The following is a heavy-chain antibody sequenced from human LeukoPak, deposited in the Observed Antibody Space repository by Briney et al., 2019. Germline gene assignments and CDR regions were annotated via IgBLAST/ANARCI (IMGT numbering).Heavy chain of an antibody. D-gene: IGHD3-3*01. J-gene: IGHJ4*02. CDR2: ISSNGGST. CDR1: GFTFSSYA. CDR3: AKDVYDFWSGYYNSYDY. Sequence: PGGSLRLSCAASGFTFSSYAMHWVRQAPGKGLEYVSAISSNGGSTYYANSVKGRFTISRDNSKNTLYLQMNSLRAEDTAVYYCAKDVYDFWSGYYNSYDYWGQGTLVTVSS. V-gene: IGHV3-64*01.